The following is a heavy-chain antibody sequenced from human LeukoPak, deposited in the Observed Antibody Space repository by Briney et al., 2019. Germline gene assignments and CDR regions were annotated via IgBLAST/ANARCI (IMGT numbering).Heavy chain of an antibody. D-gene: IGHD2-15*01. CDR1: GFTFSSYA. Sequence: GGSLRLSCAASGFTFSSYAMHWVRQAPGKGLEWVAVISYDGSNKYYADSVKGRFTISRDNSKNTLYLQMNSLRAEDTALYYCARGGGSIRHSYYYYVDVWGKGTSVTVSS. CDR2: ISYDGSNK. V-gene: IGHV3-30*04. J-gene: IGHJ6*03. CDR3: ARGGGSIRHSYYYYVDV.